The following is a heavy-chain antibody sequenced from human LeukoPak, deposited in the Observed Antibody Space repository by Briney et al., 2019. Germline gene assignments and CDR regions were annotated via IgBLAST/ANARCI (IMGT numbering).Heavy chain of an antibody. CDR2: INPSGGST. CDR1: GYTFTSYY. CDR3: ASGPSYGDYGGWLDP. D-gene: IGHD4-17*01. V-gene: IGHV1-46*01. Sequence: ASVKVSCKASGYTFTSYYMHWVRQAPGQGLEWMGIINPSGGSTSYAQKFQGRVTMTRDTSTSTVYMELSSLRSEDTAVYYCASGPSYGDYGGWLDPWGQGTLVTVSS. J-gene: IGHJ5*02.